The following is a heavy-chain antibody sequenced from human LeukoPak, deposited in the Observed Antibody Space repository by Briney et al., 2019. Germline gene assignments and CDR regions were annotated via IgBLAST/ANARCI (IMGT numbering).Heavy chain of an antibody. CDR2: IWFDGSN. CDR3: AKDGEN. V-gene: IGHV3-33*06. D-gene: IGHD3-3*01. CDR1: GFTFSNYG. J-gene: IGHJ4*02. Sequence: PGGSLRLSCAASGFTFSNYGMHWVRQAPGKGLEWVAVIWFDGSNEYGDSVKGRFTISRDNSNNTLYLQMNSLRADDTAVYYCAKDGENWGQGTLVTVSS.